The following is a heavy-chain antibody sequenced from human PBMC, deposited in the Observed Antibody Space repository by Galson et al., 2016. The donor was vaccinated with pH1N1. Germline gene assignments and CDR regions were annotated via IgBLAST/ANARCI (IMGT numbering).Heavy chain of an antibody. CDR3: ACMVRGDYLDY. V-gene: IGHV1-2*06. D-gene: IGHD3-10*01. Sequence: SVKVSCKASGYTFTDHYIHWVRQAPGQGLEWMGRISPDSGGTNYAQKFRGRVTMTGDTSINTAYMELSRLRSDDTAVYYCACMVRGDYLDYWGREPWSPSPQ. CDR1: GYTFTDHY. J-gene: IGHJ4*02. CDR2: ISPDSGGT.